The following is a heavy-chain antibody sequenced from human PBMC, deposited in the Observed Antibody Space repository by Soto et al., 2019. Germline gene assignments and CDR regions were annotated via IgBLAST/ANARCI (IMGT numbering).Heavy chain of an antibody. Sequence: QDQLVQSGGEVKKPGASVKVSCKASGYSFTNYGITWVRQAPGQGFEWMGWISAYNGDTNYAQKLQGRVTMTTDASPSTAYLELRSLRADDTAFYYCARDRGVAPPVAGNTHYYYYMDVWGKGTTVTVSS. CDR3: ARDRGVAPPVAGNTHYYYYMDV. CDR2: ISAYNGDT. V-gene: IGHV1-18*01. J-gene: IGHJ6*03. CDR1: GYSFTNYG. D-gene: IGHD6-19*01.